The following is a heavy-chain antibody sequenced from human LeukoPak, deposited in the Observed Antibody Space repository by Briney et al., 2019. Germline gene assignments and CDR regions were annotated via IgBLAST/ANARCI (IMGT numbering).Heavy chain of an antibody. CDR1: GFTFSSYG. CDR2: IRYEVSNK. Sequence: GESLRLSCAASGFTFSSYGIHWVRQAPGKWLEWVAFIRYEVSNKYYADSGKGRFTTSRDNSKNTLYLKMNSLRAEDTAVYYCAKGEAAVAYRIKFDYWGQGTLVTVSS. J-gene: IGHJ4*02. CDR3: AKGEAAVAYRIKFDY. V-gene: IGHV3-30*02. D-gene: IGHD6-19*01.